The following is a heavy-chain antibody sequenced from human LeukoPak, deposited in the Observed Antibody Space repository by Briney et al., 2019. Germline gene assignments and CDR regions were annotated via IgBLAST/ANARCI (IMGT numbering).Heavy chain of an antibody. D-gene: IGHD2-2*01. CDR1: GGSISRSSYY. J-gene: IGHJ5*02. CDR2: IYYSGST. V-gene: IGHV4-39*01. Sequence: PSETLSLTCTVSGGSISRSSYYWGWIRQPPGKGLEWIGSIYYSGSTYYNPSLKSRVTISVDTSMNQFSLKLSSVTAADTAVYYCARHMRGYCSSTSCYASYWFDPWGQGTLVTVSS. CDR3: ARHMRGYCSSTSCYASYWFDP.